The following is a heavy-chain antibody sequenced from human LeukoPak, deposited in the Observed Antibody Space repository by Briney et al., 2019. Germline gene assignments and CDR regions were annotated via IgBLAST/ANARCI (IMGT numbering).Heavy chain of an antibody. CDR3: ARSTQLVQGPFDY. J-gene: IGHJ4*02. D-gene: IGHD6-6*01. Sequence: GGSLRLSCAASGFTFSSYAMHWVRQAPGKGLEWVAVISYDGSNKYYADSVKGRFTISRDNSKNTLYLQMNSLRAEDTAVYYCARSTQLVQGPFDYWGQGTLVTVSS. CDR2: ISYDGSNK. V-gene: IGHV3-30-3*01. CDR1: GFTFSSYA.